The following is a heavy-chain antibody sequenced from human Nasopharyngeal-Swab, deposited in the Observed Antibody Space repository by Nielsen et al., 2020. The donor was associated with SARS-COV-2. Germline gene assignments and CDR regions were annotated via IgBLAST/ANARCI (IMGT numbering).Heavy chain of an antibody. CDR2: ISAYNGNT. J-gene: IGHJ6*02. CDR1: GYTFTSYG. V-gene: IGHV1-18*01. CDR3: ASADIVVVPAASSRHYYYYGMDA. D-gene: IGHD2-2*01. Sequence: ASVKVSCKASGYTFTSYGISWVRQAPGQGLEWMGWISAYNGNTNYAQKLQGRVTMTTDTSTSTAYMELRSLRSDDTAVYYCASADIVVVPAASSRHYYYYGMDAWGQGTTVTVSS.